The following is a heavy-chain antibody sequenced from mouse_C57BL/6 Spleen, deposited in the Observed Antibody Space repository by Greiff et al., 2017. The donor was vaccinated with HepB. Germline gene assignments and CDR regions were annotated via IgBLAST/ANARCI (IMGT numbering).Heavy chain of an antibody. CDR1: GFSLTSYG. J-gene: IGHJ1*03. D-gene: IGHD1-1*01. Sequence: VQLKESGPGLVQPSQSLSITCTVSGFSLTSYGVHWVRQSPGKGLEWLGVIWSGGSTDYNAAFISRLSISKDNSKSQVFFKMNSLQADDTAIYYCARNYYGSAGWYFDVWGTGTTVTVSS. CDR3: ARNYYGSAGWYFDV. V-gene: IGHV2-2*01. CDR2: IWSGGST.